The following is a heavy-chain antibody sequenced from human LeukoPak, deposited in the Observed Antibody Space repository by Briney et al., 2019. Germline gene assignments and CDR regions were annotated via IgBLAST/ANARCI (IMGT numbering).Heavy chain of an antibody. D-gene: IGHD6-19*01. CDR2: ISDSGGST. CDR3: AKDLSRAVAADWFDP. J-gene: IGHJ5*02. CDR1: GFTFSNYD. Sequence: GGSLRLSCAASGFTFSNYDMSWVRRAPGKGLEWVSSISDSGGSTYYADSVKGRFTISRDNSKNTLYLQMTNLRAADTAVYYCAKDLSRAVAADWFDPWDQGSLVTVSS. V-gene: IGHV3-23*01.